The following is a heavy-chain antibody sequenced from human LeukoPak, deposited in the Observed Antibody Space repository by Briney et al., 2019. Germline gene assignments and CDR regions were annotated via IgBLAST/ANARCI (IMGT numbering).Heavy chain of an antibody. CDR1: GGTFSSYA. CDR2: INPKSGGT. V-gene: IGHV1-2*02. D-gene: IGHD5-24*01. CDR3: SRSADGYNYEPWFDP. J-gene: IGHJ5*02. Sequence: GASVKVSCKASGGTFSSYAISWVRQAPGQGLEWMGWINPKSGGTNFAQKFQGRVTMTRDTSISTAYMELSRVRSDDTAMYYCSRSADGYNYEPWFDPWGQGTLVTVSS.